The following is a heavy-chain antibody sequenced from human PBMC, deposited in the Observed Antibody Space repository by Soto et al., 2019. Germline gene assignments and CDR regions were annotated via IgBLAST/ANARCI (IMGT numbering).Heavy chain of an antibody. CDR1: GGSFSGYY. J-gene: IGHJ4*02. Sequence: PSETLSLTCAVYGGSFSGYYWSWIRQPPGRGLEWIGEINHSGSTNYNPSLKSRVTISVDTSKNQFSLKLSSVTAADTAVYYCARLSGITIFGVAKGPFDYWGQGTMVTVSS. CDR2: INHSGST. V-gene: IGHV4-34*01. D-gene: IGHD3-3*01. CDR3: ARLSGITIFGVAKGPFDY.